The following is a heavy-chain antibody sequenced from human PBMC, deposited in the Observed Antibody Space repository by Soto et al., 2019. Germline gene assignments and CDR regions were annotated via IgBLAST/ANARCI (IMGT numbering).Heavy chain of an antibody. CDR2: IYYSGST. J-gene: IGHJ6*02. Sequence: SETLSLTCTVSGGSISSGGYYWSWIRQHPGKGLEWIGYIYYSGSTYYNPSLKSRVTISVDTSKNQFSLKLSSVTAADTAVYYCARDLSRGSGMDVWGQGTTVTVSS. V-gene: IGHV4-31*03. CDR1: GGSISSGGYY. D-gene: IGHD6-19*01. CDR3: ARDLSRGSGMDV.